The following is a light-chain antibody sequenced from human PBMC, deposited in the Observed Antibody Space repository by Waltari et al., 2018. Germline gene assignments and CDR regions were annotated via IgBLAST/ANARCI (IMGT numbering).Light chain of an antibody. Sequence: QSALTQPASVSGSPGQSITISCTGSSSDFGTYNLASWYQQYPGKAPKVMIYEGSKRPSGVSSRFSASKSGNTASLTISVLQAEDEADYYCCSYALRSVVFGGGTKVTVL. CDR2: EGS. CDR1: SSDFGTYNL. CDR3: CSYALRSVV. V-gene: IGLV2-23*01. J-gene: IGLJ2*01.